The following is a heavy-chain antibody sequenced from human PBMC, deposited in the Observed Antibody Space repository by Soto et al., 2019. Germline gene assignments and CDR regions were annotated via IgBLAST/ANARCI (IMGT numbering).Heavy chain of an antibody. Sequence: QVQLVQSGAEVKKPGSSVKVSCKACGGTFSSYAISWVRQAPGQGLEWMGGIIPIFGTANYAQKFQGRVTITADESTSRAYMEMSSLRSEDTAVYYCAREDDYVWGSYRRNPITLDYWGQGTLVTVSS. CDR2: IIPIFGTA. D-gene: IGHD3-16*02. CDR1: GGTFSSYA. CDR3: AREDDYVWGSYRRNPITLDY. J-gene: IGHJ4*02. V-gene: IGHV1-69*01.